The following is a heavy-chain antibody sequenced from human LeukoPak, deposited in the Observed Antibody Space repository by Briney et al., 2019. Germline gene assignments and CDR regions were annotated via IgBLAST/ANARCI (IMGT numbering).Heavy chain of an antibody. CDR1: GFTFSGYG. CDR3: ARGQAAYSSSWYVFDY. V-gene: IGHV3-30*03. J-gene: IGHJ4*02. D-gene: IGHD6-13*01. Sequence: PGRSLRLSCAVFGFTFSGYGMHWVRQAPGKGLEWVAVISFDGSHKYYADSVKGRFTISRENAKNSLYLQMNSLRAGDAAVYYCARGQAAYSSSWYVFDYWGQGTLVTVSS. CDR2: ISFDGSHK.